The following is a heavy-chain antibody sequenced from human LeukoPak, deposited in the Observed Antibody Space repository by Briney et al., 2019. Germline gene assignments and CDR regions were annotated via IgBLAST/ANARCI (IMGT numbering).Heavy chain of an antibody. V-gene: IGHV3-9*01. CDR1: GFTFDDYA. CDR3: AKASSGDYAAILG. J-gene: IGHJ1*01. D-gene: IGHD3-22*01. Sequence: GGSLRLSCAASGFTFDDYAMHWVGKAPGKGLGWVSGIIWNSHILDSADSVKGRFTITRDNGKNSLYLQMNSLRAEDTALYSCAKASSGDYAAILGCGQGNLVTVSS. CDR2: IIWNSHIL.